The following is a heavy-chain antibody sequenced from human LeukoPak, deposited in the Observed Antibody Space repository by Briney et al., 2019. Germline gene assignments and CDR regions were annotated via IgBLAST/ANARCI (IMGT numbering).Heavy chain of an antibody. Sequence: GGSLRLSCAASGFTFSSYAMSWVRQAPGKGLEWVATINQDGNEKYFMDSLKGRLIISRDNAKNSLHLQMNSLRAEDTAVYYCVKPYYFSSGSLTWGQGTLVTVSS. D-gene: IGHD3-10*01. CDR2: INQDGNEK. CDR3: VKPYYFSSGSLT. V-gene: IGHV3-7*01. J-gene: IGHJ5*02. CDR1: GFTFSSYA.